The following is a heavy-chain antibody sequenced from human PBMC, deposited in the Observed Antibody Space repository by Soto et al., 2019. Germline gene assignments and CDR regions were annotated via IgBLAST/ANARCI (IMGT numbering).Heavy chain of an antibody. CDR1: GGSISRGGYY. CDR3: ARVIEDIVVVVAATGAFHI. D-gene: IGHD2-15*01. V-gene: IGHV4-31*03. J-gene: IGHJ3*02. Sequence: SETLSLTCTVSGGSISRGGYYWSWIRQHPGKGLEWIGYIYYSGSTYYNPSLKSRVTISVDTSKNQFSLKLSSVTAADTAVYYCARVIEDIVVVVAATGAFHIWGQGTMVTVSS. CDR2: IYYSGST.